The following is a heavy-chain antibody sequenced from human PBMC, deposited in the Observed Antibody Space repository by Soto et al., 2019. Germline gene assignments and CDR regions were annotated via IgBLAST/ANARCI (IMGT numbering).Heavy chain of an antibody. CDR2: IYYSGST. V-gene: IGHV4-39*01. CDR3: ARRNDFWSGYYFDY. J-gene: IGHJ4*02. CDR1: GGSISSSSYY. Sequence: SETLSLTCTVSGGSISSSSYYWGWIRQPPGKGLEWMGSIYYSGSTYYNPSLKSRVTISVDTSKNQFSLKLSSVTAADTAVYYCARRNDFWSGYYFDYWGQGTLVTVSS. D-gene: IGHD3-3*01.